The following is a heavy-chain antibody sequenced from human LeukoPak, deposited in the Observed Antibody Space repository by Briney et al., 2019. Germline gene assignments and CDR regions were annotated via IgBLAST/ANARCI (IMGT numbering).Heavy chain of an antibody. CDR3: VSFYGTY. Sequence: GGSLRPSCAASGNYWMHWVRQAPGKGLVWVSHINSDGSWTSYADSVKGRFTISKDNAKNTVYLQMNNLRAEDTAVYYCVSFYGTYWGRGTLVTVSS. V-gene: IGHV3-74*01. CDR2: INSDGSWT. D-gene: IGHD2/OR15-2a*01. CDR1: GNYW. J-gene: IGHJ4*02.